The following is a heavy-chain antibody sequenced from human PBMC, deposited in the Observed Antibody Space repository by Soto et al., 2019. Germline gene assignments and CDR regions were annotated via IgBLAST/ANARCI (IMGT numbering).Heavy chain of an antibody. CDR3: ARRTPHRYWFDP. CDR2: INPNSGGT. Sequence: ASVKISCKASGYTFTGYYMHWARQAPGQGLEWMGWINPNSGGTNYAQKFQGRVTMARDTSISTAYMELSRLRSDDTAVYYCARRTPHRYWFDPWGQGTLVTVSS. J-gene: IGHJ5*02. CDR1: GYTFTGYY. D-gene: IGHD2-15*01. V-gene: IGHV1-2*02.